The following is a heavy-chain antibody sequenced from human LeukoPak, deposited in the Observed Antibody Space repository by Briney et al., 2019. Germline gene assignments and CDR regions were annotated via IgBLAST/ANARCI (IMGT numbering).Heavy chain of an antibody. CDR1: GFTFSDYY. V-gene: IGHV3-11*04. Sequence: GGSLRLSCAASGFTFSDYYMGWIRQAPGKGLEWISYVTNNNGAMFYAGSLEGRFTIFRDNAKNSLYLQMNSLRPDDTAVYYCARALADNRGYYLVFDYWGRGTLVTVSS. CDR3: ARALADNRGYYLVFDY. D-gene: IGHD3-22*01. CDR2: VTNNNGAM. J-gene: IGHJ4*02.